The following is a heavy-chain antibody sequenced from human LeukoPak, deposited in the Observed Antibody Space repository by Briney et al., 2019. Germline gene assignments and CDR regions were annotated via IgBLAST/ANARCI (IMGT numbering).Heavy chain of an antibody. J-gene: IGHJ4*02. D-gene: IGHD2-15*01. CDR2: IWNDGSNE. CDR1: GFIFSSYG. V-gene: IGHV3-33*01. CDR3: ARDGPNCSGGNCYSGTLDY. Sequence: GGSLRLSCAASGFIFSSYGMHWVRQAPGKGLEWVALIWNDGSNEHYADSVKGRFTISRDNSKNTLYLQMNSLTAEDTAVYYCARDGPNCSGGNCYSGTLDYWGQGTLVTVSS.